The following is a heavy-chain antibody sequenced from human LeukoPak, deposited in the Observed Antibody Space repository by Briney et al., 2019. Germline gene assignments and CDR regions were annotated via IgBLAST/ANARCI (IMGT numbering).Heavy chain of an antibody. D-gene: IGHD1-26*01. CDR2: IYPGDSDT. V-gene: IGHV5-51*01. CDR3: ARQRSLPGIVGATRMRYYMDV. Sequence: GESLKISCKGSGYSFTSYWIGWVRQMPGKGLEWMGIIYPGDSDTRYSPSFQGQVTISADKSISTAYLQWSSLKASDTAMYYCARQRSLPGIVGATRMRYYMDVWGKGTTVTVSS. CDR1: GYSFTSYW. J-gene: IGHJ6*03.